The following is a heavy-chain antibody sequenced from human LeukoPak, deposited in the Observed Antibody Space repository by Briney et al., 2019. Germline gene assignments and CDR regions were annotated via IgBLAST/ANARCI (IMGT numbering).Heavy chain of an antibody. D-gene: IGHD2-15*01. CDR2: IYYSGST. CDR3: ARAPYCSGGSCYPYFDY. V-gene: IGHV4-30-4*01. J-gene: IGHJ4*02. Sequence: PSQTLSLTCTVSGGSISSGDYYWSWIRQPPGKGLEWIGYIYYSGSTYYNPSLKSRVTISVDTSKNQFSLKLSSVTAADTAVYYCARAPYCSGGSCYPYFDYWGQGTLVTVSS. CDR1: GGSISSGDYY.